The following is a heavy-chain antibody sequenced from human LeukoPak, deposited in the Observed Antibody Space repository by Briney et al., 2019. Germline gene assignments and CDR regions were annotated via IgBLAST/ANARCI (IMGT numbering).Heavy chain of an antibody. V-gene: IGHV4-59*11. CDR3: ARDLVTVTKAFDI. CDR1: EDSFSSPY. CDR2: ISYIGST. D-gene: IGHD4-17*01. J-gene: IGHJ3*02. Sequence: PSETLSLTCAVSEDSFSSPYWTWIRQPPGKGLEWIGYISYIGSTNYNPSLKSRVTISIDTSKNQFSLKLSSVTAADPAVYYCARDLVTVTKAFDIWGQGTMVSVSS.